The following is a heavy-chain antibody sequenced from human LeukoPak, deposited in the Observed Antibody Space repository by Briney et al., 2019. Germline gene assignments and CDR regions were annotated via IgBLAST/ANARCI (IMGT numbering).Heavy chain of an antibody. J-gene: IGHJ4*02. CDR2: ISYDGSNK. CDR3: AKGGRGHYSSSWCVY. V-gene: IGHV3-30*18. Sequence: GGSLRLSCAASGFTFSSYGRHWVRQAPGKGLEWVAVISYDGSNKYYADSVKGRFTISRDNSKNTLYLQMNSLRAEDTAVYYCAKGGRGHYSSSWCVYWGQGTLVTVSS. D-gene: IGHD6-13*01. CDR1: GFTFSSYG.